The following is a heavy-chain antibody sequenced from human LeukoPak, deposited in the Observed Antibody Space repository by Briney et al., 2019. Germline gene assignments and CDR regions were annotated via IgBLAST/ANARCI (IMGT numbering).Heavy chain of an antibody. CDR1: GFTFSGYG. V-gene: IGHV3-48*01. Sequence: QPGGSLRLSCAASGFTFSGYGMSWVRQAPGKGLEWISHISSGRSVMNYADSVKGRFTISRDNSKNTLHLQMNSLRAEDTAIYYCAKTSRVNSAYDSPFDYWGQGTLVTVSS. CDR3: AKTSRVNSAYDSPFDY. J-gene: IGHJ4*02. CDR2: ISSGRSVM. D-gene: IGHD5-12*01.